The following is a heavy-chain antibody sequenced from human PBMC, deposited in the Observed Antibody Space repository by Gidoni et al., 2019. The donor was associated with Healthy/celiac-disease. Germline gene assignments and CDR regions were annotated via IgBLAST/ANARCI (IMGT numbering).Heavy chain of an antibody. D-gene: IGHD4-4*01. CDR2: IDPSDSYT. CDR1: GYRFTSYW. Sequence: EVQLVQSGAEVKKPGESLRISCKGSGYRFTSYWISWVRQMPGKGLEWMGGIDPSDSYTNFSPSLQGHRPLFADQSISPAYLAWGHLKASGTAMYYCARHVRLNSNYDYRGQGTLVTVSS. J-gene: IGHJ4*02. V-gene: IGHV5-10-1*03. CDR3: ARHVRLNSNYDY.